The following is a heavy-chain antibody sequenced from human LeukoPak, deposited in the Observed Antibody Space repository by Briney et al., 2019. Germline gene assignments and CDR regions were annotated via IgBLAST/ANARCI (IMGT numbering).Heavy chain of an antibody. V-gene: IGHV3-49*03. CDR3: TRDRWGGDYISLVMDV. CDR2: IRSKAYGGTT. CDR1: GFTFGDYA. Sequence: PGGSLRLSCTASGFTFGDYAMSWFRQAPGKGLEWIGFIRSKAYGGTTENAASVKGRFTISRDDSKSIAYLQMNSLKTEDTAVYYCTRDRWGGDYISLVMDVWGKGTTVTISS. D-gene: IGHD4-17*01. J-gene: IGHJ6*04.